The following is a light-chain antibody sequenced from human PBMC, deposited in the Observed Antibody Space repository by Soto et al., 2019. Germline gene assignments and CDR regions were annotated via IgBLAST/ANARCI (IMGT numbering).Light chain of an antibody. V-gene: IGLV2-14*01. CDR2: EVS. Sequence: QSVLTQPASVSGSPGQSITISCTGTSSDVGGYNYVSWYQQHPGKAPKLMIYEVSNRPSGVSNRFSGSKSGNTASLTISGLQAEDEADYHCTSYTSSSWVFGGGTKLTVL. J-gene: IGLJ3*02. CDR1: SSDVGGYNY. CDR3: TSYTSSSWV.